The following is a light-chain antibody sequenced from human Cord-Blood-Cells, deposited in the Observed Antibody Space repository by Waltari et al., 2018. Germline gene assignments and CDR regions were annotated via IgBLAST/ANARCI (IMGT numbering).Light chain of an antibody. V-gene: IGKV3-11*01. J-gene: IGKJ1*01. CDR3: QQRSNWPPVT. CDR1: QSVSSY. Sequence: EIVLTQSPATLSLSPGERATLSCRASQSVSSYLAWYQQKSGQAPRLLIYDASNRATGIPARFSGSGSGTDFTLTISSLEPEDFAVYYCQQRSNWPPVTFGQGTKVEIK. CDR2: DAS.